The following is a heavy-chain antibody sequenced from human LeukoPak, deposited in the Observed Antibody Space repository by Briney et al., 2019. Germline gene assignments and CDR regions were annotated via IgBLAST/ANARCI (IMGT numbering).Heavy chain of an antibody. CDR2: ISSSSSYI. CDR1: GFSFNTYW. J-gene: IGHJ1*01. CDR3: ARDLGDLIVGGEYFQH. Sequence: GGSLRLSCAASGFSFNTYWMHWVRQAPGKGLEWVSSISSSSSYIHYADSVKGRFTISRDNTKNSLHLQMNSLRAEDTAVYYCARDLGDLIVGGEYFQHWGQGTLVTASS. V-gene: IGHV3-21*01. D-gene: IGHD1-26*01.